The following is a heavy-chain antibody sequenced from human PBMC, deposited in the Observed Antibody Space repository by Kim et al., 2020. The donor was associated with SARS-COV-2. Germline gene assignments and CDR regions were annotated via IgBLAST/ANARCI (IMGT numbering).Heavy chain of an antibody. Sequence: SETLSLTCTVSGGSISSGSYYWSWIRQPAGKGLEWIGRIYTSGSTNYNPSLKSRVTISVDTSKNQFSLKLSSVTAADTAVYYCARGRWLQLDYWGQGTLVTVSS. J-gene: IGHJ4*02. CDR3: ARGRWLQLDY. D-gene: IGHD5-12*01. CDR1: GGSISSGSYY. CDR2: IYTSGST. V-gene: IGHV4-61*02.